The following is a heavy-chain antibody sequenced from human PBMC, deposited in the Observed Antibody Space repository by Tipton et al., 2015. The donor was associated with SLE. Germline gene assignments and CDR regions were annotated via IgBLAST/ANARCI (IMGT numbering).Heavy chain of an antibody. J-gene: IGHJ4*02. CDR2: IKQDGSEI. CDR1: GLTFSSYW. D-gene: IGHD5-24*01. Sequence: SLRLSCAGSGLTFSSYWMSWIRQAPGKGLEWVAQIKQDGSEIYYVDSVKGRFTISRDNAKNSLYLQMNSLRVEDTAVYYCARVNSDGWPDDYWGQGTLVTVSS. CDR3: ARVNSDGWPDDY. V-gene: IGHV3-7*01.